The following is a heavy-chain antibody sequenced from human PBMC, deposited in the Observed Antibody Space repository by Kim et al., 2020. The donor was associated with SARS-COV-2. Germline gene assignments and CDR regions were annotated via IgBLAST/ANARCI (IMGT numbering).Heavy chain of an antibody. V-gene: IGHV5-51*01. CDR2: ISPGDSET. CDR3: ARLKITSYVPQRGWFDP. D-gene: IGHD3-16*01. J-gene: IGHJ5*02. Sequence: GESLKISCKGSGYSFITYWIVWVRQMPGKGLEWMGLISPGDSETKYSPSFQGQVTISVDKSIRTAYLQWSSLKASDTAMYYCARLKITSYVPQRGWFDPWGQGTLVTVSS. CDR1: GYSFITYW.